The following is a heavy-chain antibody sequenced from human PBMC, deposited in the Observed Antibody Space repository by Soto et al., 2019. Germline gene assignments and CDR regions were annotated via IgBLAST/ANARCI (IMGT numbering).Heavy chain of an antibody. CDR2: IYYSGST. J-gene: IGHJ6*02. CDR3: ARDHLRRYSSSTDRGYYYYYYGMDG. D-gene: IGHD6-6*01. CDR1: GGSISSGGYY. V-gene: IGHV4-31*03. Sequence: SETLSLTCTVSGGSISSGGYYWSWIRQHPGKGLEWIGYIYYSGSTYYNPSLKSRVTISVDTSKNQFSLKLSSVTAAVTAVYYCARDHLRRYSSSTDRGYYYYYYGMDGWGQVTTVTVSS.